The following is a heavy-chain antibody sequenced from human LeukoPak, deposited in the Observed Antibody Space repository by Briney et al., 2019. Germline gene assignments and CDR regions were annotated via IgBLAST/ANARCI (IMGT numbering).Heavy chain of an antibody. V-gene: IGHV5-51*01. D-gene: IGHD6-19*01. J-gene: IGHJ4*02. CDR2: IYPDDSDT. CDR3: SRQPSGWSSLIDN. CDR1: GYSFTDYW. Sequence: GESLKISLKGSGYSFTDYWIGWVRQMPGKGLDWMGIIYPDDSDTSYRPSFQGQVTISADKSISTAYLQWSSLKAPDTAMYYCSRQPSGWSSLIDNWGQGTLVTVSS.